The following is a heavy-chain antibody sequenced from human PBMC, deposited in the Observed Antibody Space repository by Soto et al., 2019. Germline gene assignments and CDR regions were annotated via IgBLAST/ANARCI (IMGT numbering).Heavy chain of an antibody. D-gene: IGHD3-10*01. V-gene: IGHV1-24*01. Sequence: VKVSCKVSGYTLTELSMHWVRQAPGKGLEWMGGFDPEDGETIYAQKFQGRVTMTEDTSTDTAYMELSSLRSEDTAVYYCATAMVLGSGSYYADYYYGMDVWGQGTTVTVSS. CDR1: GYTLTELS. J-gene: IGHJ6*02. CDR2: FDPEDGET. CDR3: ATAMVLGSGSYYADYYYGMDV.